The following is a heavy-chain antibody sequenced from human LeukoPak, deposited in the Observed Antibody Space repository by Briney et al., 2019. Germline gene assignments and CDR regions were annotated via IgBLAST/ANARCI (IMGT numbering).Heavy chain of an antibody. J-gene: IGHJ3*02. D-gene: IGHD3-10*01. CDR3: SRGFGELYPDAFDI. CDR1: GYTFTSYG. V-gene: IGHV1-18*01. Sequence: ASVKVSCKASGYTFTSYGISWVRQAPGQGLEWMGWISAYHGNTNYAQKLQGRVTMTTDTSTSTAYMELRSLSSDDTAVYYCSRGFGELYPDAFDIWGQGTMVTVSS. CDR2: ISAYHGNT.